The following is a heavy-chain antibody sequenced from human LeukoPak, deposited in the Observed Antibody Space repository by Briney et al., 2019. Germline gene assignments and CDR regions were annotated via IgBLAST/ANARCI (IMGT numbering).Heavy chain of an antibody. J-gene: IGHJ4*02. V-gene: IGHV3-74*01. D-gene: IGHD3-22*01. CDR1: GFTFSSYW. CDR2: ISGDGRNI. CDR3: ASIMRDYYDSSGTLFDY. Sequence: GGSLRLSCVASGFTFSSYWMHWVRQDPRKGLVWVSRISGDGRNINYADSVRGRFTISRDNAKNTLYLQMNTLRVEDTAVYYCASIMRDYYDSSGTLFDYWGQGTLVTVSS.